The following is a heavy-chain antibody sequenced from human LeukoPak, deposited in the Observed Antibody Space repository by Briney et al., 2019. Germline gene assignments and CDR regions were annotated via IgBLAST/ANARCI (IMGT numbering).Heavy chain of an antibody. V-gene: IGHV3-7*01. D-gene: IGHD4-17*01. CDR3: ARDRTNDYGHNVGAFDI. Sequence: GGSLRLSCEISGFTFSGYWMSWVRQAPGKGLEWVANIKPDGGEKYYVDSVKGRFTISRDNVKNSLYLQMNSLRGEDTAVYHCARDRTNDYGHNVGAFDIWGQGTMVTVSS. CDR1: GFTFSGYW. J-gene: IGHJ3*02. CDR2: IKPDGGEK.